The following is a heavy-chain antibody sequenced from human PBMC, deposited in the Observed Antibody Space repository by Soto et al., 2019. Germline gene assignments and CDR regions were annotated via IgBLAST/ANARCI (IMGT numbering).Heavy chain of an antibody. CDR3: ARGAPYYYGSGSYSYYYGMDV. CDR1: GGTFSSYA. D-gene: IGHD3-10*01. V-gene: IGHV1-69*13. J-gene: IGHJ6*02. CDR2: IIPIFGTA. Sequence: SVKVSCKASGGTFSSYAISWVRQAPGQGLEWMGGIIPIFGTANYAQKFQGRVTITADESTSTAYMELSSLRSEDTAVYYCARGAPYYYGSGSYSYYYGMDVWGQGTTVTVSS.